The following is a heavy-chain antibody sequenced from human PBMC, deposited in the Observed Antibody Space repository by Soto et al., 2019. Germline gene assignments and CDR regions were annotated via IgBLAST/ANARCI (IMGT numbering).Heavy chain of an antibody. CDR1: GDSIKTETW. D-gene: IGHD3-22*01. CDR3: ARGSYYYDSSGYYHY. J-gene: IGHJ4*02. V-gene: IGHV4-4*02. CDR2: IKHTGDA. Sequence: SETLSLTCAVSGDSIKTETWWSWLRQLQGTGLEWIGEIKHTGDANANPALRSRVTISVDTSKNQFSLKLSSVTAADTAVYYCARGSYYYDSSGYYHYWGQGTLVTVSS.